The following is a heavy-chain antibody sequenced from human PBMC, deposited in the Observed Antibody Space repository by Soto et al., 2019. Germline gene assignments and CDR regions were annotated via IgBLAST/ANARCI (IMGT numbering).Heavy chain of an antibody. CDR3: AKGYSYGLQTVDY. D-gene: IGHD5-18*01. J-gene: IGHJ4*02. V-gene: IGHV3-43D*04. CDR2: ISWDGGST. CDR1: GFTFDDYA. Sequence: EVQLVESGGVVVQPGGSLRLSCAASGFTFDDYAMHWVRQAPGKGLEWVSLISWDGGSTYYADSVKGRFTISRDNSKNSLYLQMNSLRAEDTALYYCAKGYSYGLQTVDYWGQGTLVTVSS.